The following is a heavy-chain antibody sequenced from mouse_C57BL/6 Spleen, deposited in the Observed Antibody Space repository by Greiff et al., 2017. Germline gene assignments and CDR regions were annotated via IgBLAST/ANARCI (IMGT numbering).Heavy chain of an antibody. CDR2: INYDGSST. Sequence: EVMLVESEGGLVQPGSSMKLSCTASGFTFSDYYMAWVRQVPEKGLEWVANINYDGSSTYYRDSLKSRFIISRDNAKNILYLQMSSLKSEDTATYDCAGDYDGYFWYFYVWGTGTTVTVSS. V-gene: IGHV5-16*01. J-gene: IGHJ1*03. CDR3: AGDYDGYFWYFYV. D-gene: IGHD2-3*01. CDR1: GFTFSDYY.